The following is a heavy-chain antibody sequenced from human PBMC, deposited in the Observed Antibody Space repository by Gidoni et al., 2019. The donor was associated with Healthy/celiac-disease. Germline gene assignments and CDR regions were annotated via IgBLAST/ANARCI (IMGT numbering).Heavy chain of an antibody. CDR3: AHSPIEAAGQH. J-gene: IGHJ1*01. Sequence: QITLKESGPTLVKPTQTLTLTCTFSGFSLSTRGVGVGWIRQPPGKALEWLALIYWDDDKRYSPSLKSRLTITKDTSKNQVVLTMTDMDPVDTGTYYCAHSPIEAAGQHWGQGTLVTVSS. CDR1: GFSLSTRGVG. V-gene: IGHV2-5*02. CDR2: IYWDDDK. D-gene: IGHD6-13*01.